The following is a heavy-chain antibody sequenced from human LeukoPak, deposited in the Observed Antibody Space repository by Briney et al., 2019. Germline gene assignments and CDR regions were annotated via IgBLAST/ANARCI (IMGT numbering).Heavy chain of an antibody. CDR1: GFTFSSCA. V-gene: IGHV3-23*01. CDR2: ITGGGGSA. D-gene: IGHD2-8*01. Sequence: PGGSLRLSCAASGFTFSSCAMTWVRQIPGKGLEWVSAITGGGGSASYADSVKGRFTISRDNSKNTLYLQMDNLRAEDMAVYHCAKLYSMSGFPYWGQGTLVTVSS. CDR3: AKLYSMSGFPY. J-gene: IGHJ4*02.